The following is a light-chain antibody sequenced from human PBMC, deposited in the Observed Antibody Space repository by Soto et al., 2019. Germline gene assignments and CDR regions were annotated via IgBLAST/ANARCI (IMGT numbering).Light chain of an antibody. J-gene: IGKJ2*01. CDR3: QQYNSYSYT. Sequence: DIQMTQSPSTLSASVGDRVTIACRASQSISSYLAWYQQKPGKAPNLLIYKASNLASGVPSRFTGGGSGTDFTLTINSLQPDDSATYFCQQYNSYSYTFGQGIKLEIK. CDR1: QSISSY. V-gene: IGKV1-5*03. CDR2: KAS.